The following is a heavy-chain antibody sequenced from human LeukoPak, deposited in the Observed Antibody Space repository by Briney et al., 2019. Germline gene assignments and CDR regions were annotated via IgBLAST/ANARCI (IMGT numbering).Heavy chain of an antibody. V-gene: IGHV4-31*03. D-gene: IGHD7-27*01. J-gene: IGHJ2*01. CDR3: ARGQNWGSGWYFDL. Sequence: PSQTLSLTCTVSGGSISSGGYYWSWIRQHPGKGLEWIGYIYYSGSTYYNPSLKSRVTISVDTSKNQFSLKLSSVTAADTAVYYCARGQNWGSGWYFDLWGRGTLVTVSS. CDR1: GGSISSGGYY. CDR2: IYYSGST.